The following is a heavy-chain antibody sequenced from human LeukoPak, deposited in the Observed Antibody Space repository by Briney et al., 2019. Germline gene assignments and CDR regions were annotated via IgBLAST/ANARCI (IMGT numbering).Heavy chain of an antibody. CDR1: GGSISTSSIY. Sequence: SETLSLTCTVSGGSISTSSIYWGWIRQPPGKGLEWIGSIYHTGTTYYNPSLRSRVTMSVDTSKNHFSLKLSSVTAADTAVYYCARGVTGVRGVIITPAYGMDVWGQGTTVTVSS. J-gene: IGHJ6*02. D-gene: IGHD3-10*01. CDR3: ARGVTGVRGVIITPAYGMDV. CDR2: IYHTGTT. V-gene: IGHV4-39*02.